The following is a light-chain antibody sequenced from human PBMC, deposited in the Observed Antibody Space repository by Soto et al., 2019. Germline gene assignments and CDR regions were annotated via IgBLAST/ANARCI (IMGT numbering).Light chain of an antibody. CDR3: QQYYSYPIT. CDR1: QGISSY. Sequence: IQITQSLSSVSAYVGNRVTITCRASQGISSYLAWYQQKPGKAPKLLIYDASTLQSGVPSRFSGSGSGTDFTLTISCLQSEDFATYYCQQYYSYPITFGQGTRPQI. J-gene: IGKJ5*01. CDR2: DAS. V-gene: IGKV1-8*01.